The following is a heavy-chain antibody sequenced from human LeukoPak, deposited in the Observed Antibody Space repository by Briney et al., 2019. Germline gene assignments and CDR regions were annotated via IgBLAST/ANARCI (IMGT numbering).Heavy chain of an antibody. V-gene: IGHV3-48*04. CDR2: ISSSSSTI. CDR1: GFTFSSYT. D-gene: IGHD4-23*01. Sequence: GGSLRLSCAASGFTFSSYTMNWVRQAPGKGLEWVSYISSSSSTIYYADSVKGRFTISRDNAKNSLYLQMNSLRAEDTAVYYCARGYGGRVGYYYMDVWGKGTTVTVSS. J-gene: IGHJ6*03. CDR3: ARGYGGRVGYYYMDV.